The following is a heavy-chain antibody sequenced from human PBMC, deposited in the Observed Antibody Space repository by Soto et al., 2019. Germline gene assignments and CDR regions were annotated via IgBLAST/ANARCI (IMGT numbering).Heavy chain of an antibody. D-gene: IGHD6-13*01. CDR1: GGSISSGGYY. Sequence: QVQLQESGPGLVKPSQTLSLTCTVSGGSISSGGYYWSWIRQHPGNGREWIGYIYYSGSTYYNASHNSRVTISVATSKNQFYLKLSSVTAADTAEYYCATRPGTNSWEIWGQGTMVTVSS. CDR3: ATRPGTNSWEI. CDR2: IYYSGST. V-gene: IGHV4-31*03. J-gene: IGHJ3*02.